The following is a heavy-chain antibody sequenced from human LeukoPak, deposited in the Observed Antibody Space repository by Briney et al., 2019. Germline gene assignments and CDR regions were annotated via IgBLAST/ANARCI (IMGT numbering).Heavy chain of an antibody. J-gene: IGHJ6*03. V-gene: IGHV1-46*01. D-gene: IGHD2-2*01. CDR1: GYTFTSYY. CDR3: ARDGRYQLRHGMSYYYMDV. Sequence: ASVTVSCKASGYTFTSYYMHWVRQAPGQGLEWMGIINPSGGSTSYAQKFQGRVTMTRDMSTSTVYMELSSLRSEDTAVYYCARDGRYQLRHGMSYYYMDVWGKGTTVTVSS. CDR2: INPSGGST.